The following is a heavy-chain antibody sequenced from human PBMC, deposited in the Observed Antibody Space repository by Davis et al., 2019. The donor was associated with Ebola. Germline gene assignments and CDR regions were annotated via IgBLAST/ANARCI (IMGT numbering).Heavy chain of an antibody. D-gene: IGHD1-14*01. CDR1: GFTFSSYG. Sequence: PGGSLRLSCAASGFTFSSYGIHWVRQAPGKGLEWVAIIWFDGSNQYYADSVKGRFTISRDNAENLVYLQMNSLRDEDTAVYYCARDPGSSAFDYWGQGTLVTVSS. CDR3: ARDPGSSAFDY. CDR2: IWFDGSNQ. J-gene: IGHJ4*02. V-gene: IGHV3-33*01.